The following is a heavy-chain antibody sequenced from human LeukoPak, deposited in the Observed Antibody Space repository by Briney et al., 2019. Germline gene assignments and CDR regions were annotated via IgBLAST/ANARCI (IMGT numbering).Heavy chain of an antibody. J-gene: IGHJ4*02. CDR2: IYSSGSN. CDR1: GGSISGYF. V-gene: IGHV4-4*07. Sequence: SETLSLTCTVSGGSISGYFWTWISHPARKGLEWIGRIYSSGSNNYDPSLKSRVTMSLDTSKNHFSLNLTSVTAADTAVYYCAREPTSGREPTSGRPLDYWGQGTLVTVSS. D-gene: IGHD5-12*01. CDR3: AREPTSGREPTSGRPLDY.